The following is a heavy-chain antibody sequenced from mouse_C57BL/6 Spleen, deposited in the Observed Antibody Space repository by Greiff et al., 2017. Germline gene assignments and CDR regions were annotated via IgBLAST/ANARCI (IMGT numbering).Heavy chain of an antibody. V-gene: IGHV1-59*01. Sequence: VQLQQPGAELVRPGTSVKLSCKASGYTFTSYWMHWVKQRPGQGLEWIGVIDPSDSYTNYNQKFKGKATLTVDTSSSTAYMQLSSLTSEDSAVYYCASTVVERDYWGQGTTLTVSS. CDR3: ASTVVERDY. D-gene: IGHD1-1*01. CDR2: IDPSDSYT. CDR1: GYTFTSYW. J-gene: IGHJ2*01.